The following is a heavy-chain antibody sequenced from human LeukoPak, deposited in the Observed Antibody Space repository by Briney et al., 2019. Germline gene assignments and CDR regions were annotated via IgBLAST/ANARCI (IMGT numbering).Heavy chain of an antibody. V-gene: IGHV4-30-4*01. CDR3: ARAPRTTVTRYYYYYYGMDV. CDR1: GGSISSGDYY. J-gene: IGHJ6*02. Sequence: PSETLSLTCTVSGGSISSGDYYWSWIRQPPGKGLEWIGYIYYSGSTYYNPSLKSRVTISVDTSKNQFSLKLSSVTAAETAVYYCARAPRTTVTRYYYYYYGMDVWGQGTTVTVSS. CDR2: IYYSGST. D-gene: IGHD4-11*01.